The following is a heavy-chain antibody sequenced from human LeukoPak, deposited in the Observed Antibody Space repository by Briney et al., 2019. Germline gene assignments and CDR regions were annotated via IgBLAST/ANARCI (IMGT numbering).Heavy chain of an antibody. Sequence: PSETLSLTCTVSGGSISSSYYYWGWIRQPPGKGLEWIGSIYYSGSTDYNPSLKSRVTISVDTSKNQFSLKLSSVTAADTAVYYCARHYYDSSGYFLYYFDYWGQGTLVTVSS. V-gene: IGHV4-39*01. CDR2: IYYSGST. J-gene: IGHJ4*02. D-gene: IGHD3-22*01. CDR3: ARHYYDSSGYFLYYFDY. CDR1: GGSISSSYYY.